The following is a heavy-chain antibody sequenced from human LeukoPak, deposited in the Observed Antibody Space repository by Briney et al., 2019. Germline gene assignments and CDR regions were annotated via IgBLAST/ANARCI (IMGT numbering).Heavy chain of an antibody. CDR1: GFTFSNSW. V-gene: IGHV3-7*05. Sequence: PAGSLRLSCAASGFTFSNSWMTWVRQTPGKGLQWVASIHEDAGEKQYVESGRGRFTISRDNAKNSLYLQMNSLRVEDTAVYYCASSKDHYCHYWGQGTLVTVSS. CDR2: IHEDAGEK. J-gene: IGHJ4*02. CDR3: ASSKDHYCHY.